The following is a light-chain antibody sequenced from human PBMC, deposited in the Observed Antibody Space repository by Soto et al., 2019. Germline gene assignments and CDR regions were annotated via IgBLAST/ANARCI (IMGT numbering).Light chain of an antibody. Sequence: IVMTQSPGTLSVSPGERATLSCRASQSVSSNLAWYQQKPGQAPRLLIYGTSTRATGIPARFSGSGSGTEFTLTVSSLQSEDFAVYYCQQYNSWPSTFGQGTKMEIK. J-gene: IGKJ1*01. CDR1: QSVSSN. CDR2: GTS. CDR3: QQYNSWPST. V-gene: IGKV3-15*01.